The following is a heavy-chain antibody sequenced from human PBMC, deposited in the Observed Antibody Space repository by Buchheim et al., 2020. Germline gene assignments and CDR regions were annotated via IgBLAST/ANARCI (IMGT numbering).Heavy chain of an antibody. CDR3: AREFYFDY. J-gene: IGHJ4*02. CDR2: ITFGGTVK. CDR1: GFTFDDYT. Sequence: EVHLLESGGGIIQPGGSLRLSCAASGFTFDDYTMSWVRQAPGKGLEWVSSITFGGTVKYYADSVKGRFTVSRDNSKNTLYLQMNSLRAEDTAVYYCAREFYFDYWGQGTL. V-gene: IGHV3-23*01.